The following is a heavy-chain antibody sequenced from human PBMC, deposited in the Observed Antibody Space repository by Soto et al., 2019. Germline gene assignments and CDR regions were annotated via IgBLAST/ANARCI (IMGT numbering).Heavy chain of an antibody. J-gene: IGHJ6*02. CDR1: GGSISSGGYS. CDR3: ARVNVKILPGYSLAANTYGMDV. Sequence: SETLSLTCTVSGGSISSGGYSWSWIRQPPGKGLEWIGYIYHSGSTYYNPSLKSRVTISVDWSKNQFSLKLSSMTAADTAVYYCARVNVKILPGYSLAANTYGMDVWGQGTTVTVSS. D-gene: IGHD3-9*01. V-gene: IGHV4-30-2*01. CDR2: IYHSGST.